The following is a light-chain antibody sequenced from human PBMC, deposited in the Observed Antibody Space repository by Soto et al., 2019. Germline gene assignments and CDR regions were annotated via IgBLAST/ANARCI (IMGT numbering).Light chain of an antibody. CDR2: GAS. J-gene: IGKJ1*01. CDR3: QQYGSSPPWT. V-gene: IGKV3-20*01. Sequence: EIVLTQSPGTLSLSPGERATLSCRASQSVSSNYLAWYQQKPGQAPRLLIYGASSRATAIPDRFSGSGSGTDFTLTISRLEPEDFAVYYCQQYGSSPPWTFGQGTKVEIK. CDR1: QSVSSNY.